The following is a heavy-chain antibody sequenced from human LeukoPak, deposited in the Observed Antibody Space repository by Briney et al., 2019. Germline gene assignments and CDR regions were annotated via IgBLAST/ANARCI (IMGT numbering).Heavy chain of an antibody. CDR1: GYTFTSYA. CDR3: ARNTETAIPLPYYFDY. Sequence: EASVKVSCKASGYTFTSYAMHWVRQAPGQRLECMGWINTGNGNTKYSQKFQGRVTITRDTSASTAYMDLSSLGSEDTAVYYCARNTETAIPLPYYFDYWGQGTLVTVSS. J-gene: IGHJ4*02. D-gene: IGHD2-21*02. V-gene: IGHV1-3*04. CDR2: INTGNGNT.